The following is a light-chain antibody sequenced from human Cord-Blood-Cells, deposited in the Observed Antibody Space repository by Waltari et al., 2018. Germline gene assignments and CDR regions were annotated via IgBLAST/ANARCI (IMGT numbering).Light chain of an antibody. CDR1: SSNIGSNT. CDR2: SNN. Sequence: QSVLTQPPSASGPPGPRVTISCSGSSSNIGSNTVNWYQQLPGTAPKLLIYSNNQRPSGVPGRFSAARSGTSASLGISGLQSEDDADYYCAAWDDSLNGWVFGGGTKLAVL. CDR3: AAWDDSLNGWV. V-gene: IGLV1-44*01. J-gene: IGLJ3*02.